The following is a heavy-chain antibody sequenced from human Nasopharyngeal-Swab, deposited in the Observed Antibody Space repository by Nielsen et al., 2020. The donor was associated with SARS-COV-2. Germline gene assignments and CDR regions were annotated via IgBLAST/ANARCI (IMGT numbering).Heavy chain of an antibody. CDR2: ISGSGDNR. CDR3: ARDGDYGPAAFDI. D-gene: IGHD4-17*01. J-gene: IGHJ3*02. CDR1: GFTFSSYA. V-gene: IGHV3-23*01. Sequence: GESLKISCAASGFTFSSYAMSWVRQVPGKGLEWVSGISGSGDNRYYAASVKGRFTISRDNSKNTLYLQMNSLRAEDTAVYYCARDGDYGPAAFDIWGQGTMVTVSS.